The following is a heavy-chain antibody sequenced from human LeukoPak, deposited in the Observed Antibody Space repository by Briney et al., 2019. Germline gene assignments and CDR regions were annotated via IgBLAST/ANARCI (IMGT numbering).Heavy chain of an antibody. J-gene: IGHJ6*02. CDR1: GFSFSGSA. V-gene: IGHV3-73*01. D-gene: IGHD2-15*01. CDR2: IRNKAQSYAT. CDR3: TRPRFCSGGSCYSDYYYYALDV. Sequence: PGGSLRLSCAASGFSFSGSAMHWVRQASGKGLEWVGRIRNKAQSYATEYAASVKGRFTISRDDSKSTAYLQMNSLKTEDTAVYYCTRPRFCSGGSCYSDYYYYALDVWGQGTTVTVSS.